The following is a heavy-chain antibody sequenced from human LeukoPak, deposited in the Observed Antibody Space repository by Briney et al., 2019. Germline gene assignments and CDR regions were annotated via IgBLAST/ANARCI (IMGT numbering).Heavy chain of an antibody. CDR1: GYSISSGYY. J-gene: IGHJ3*02. V-gene: IGHV4-38-2*02. Sequence: SETLSLTCTVSGYSISSGYYWGWIRQSPGKGLEWIGSIYHSGSTYYNPSLTSRVTISVDTSENQFSLKVGSVTAADTAVYYCSGASVAAFDIWGQGTMVTVSS. D-gene: IGHD1-14*01. CDR2: IYHSGST. CDR3: SGASVAAFDI.